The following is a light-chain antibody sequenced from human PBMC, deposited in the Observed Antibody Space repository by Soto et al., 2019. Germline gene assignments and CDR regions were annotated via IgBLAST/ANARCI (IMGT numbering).Light chain of an antibody. CDR1: QSVSSK. J-gene: IGKJ4*01. CDR3: QQYNNWPPLT. Sequence: EIVMTQSPATLSVSPGERATLSCRASQSVSSKLAWYQQKPGQAPRLLIYGASTRATGTPARFSGSGSGTEFTLTISSLQSEDFAVYYCQQYNNWPPLTFGGGTKV. V-gene: IGKV3-15*01. CDR2: GAS.